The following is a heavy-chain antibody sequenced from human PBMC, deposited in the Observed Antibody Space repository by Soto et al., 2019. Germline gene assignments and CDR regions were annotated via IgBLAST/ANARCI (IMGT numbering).Heavy chain of an antibody. CDR3: AKDKSGTTAFDI. CDR1: GFTFSTYA. J-gene: IGHJ3*02. V-gene: IGHV3-23*01. CDR2: INERGGST. Sequence: EVQVLESGGGLVQPGGSLRLSCADSGFTFSTYALSWVRQAPGKGLEWVSAINERGGSTYYADSVKGRFTISRDNSKNTLYLQMKSLRAEDTALYYCAKDKSGTTAFDIWGQGTMVTVSS. D-gene: IGHD1-1*01.